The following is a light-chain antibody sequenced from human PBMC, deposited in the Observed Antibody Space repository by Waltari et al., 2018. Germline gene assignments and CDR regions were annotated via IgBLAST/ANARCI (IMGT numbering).Light chain of an antibody. CDR1: KLGDKY. V-gene: IGLV3-1*01. Sequence: SYELTQPPSVSVSPGQTASNTCSGDKLGDKYTCWYQQKPGQSPVLVIFQDIKRPSGIPERFSGSNSGNTATLTISGTQPMDEADYYCQAWDSSTVVFGGGTKLTVL. CDR3: QAWDSSTVV. CDR2: QDI. J-gene: IGLJ3*02.